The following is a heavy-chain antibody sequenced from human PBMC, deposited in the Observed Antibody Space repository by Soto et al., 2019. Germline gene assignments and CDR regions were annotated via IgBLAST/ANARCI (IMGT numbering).Heavy chain of an antibody. Sequence: SSETLSLTCTVSGSSISPFYWSWIRHPPGKGLEWIGYIYYTGSTKYNPSLKSRVTLSLGTSRNQLSLKLSSVTAADTAVYYCTRVGGYYGDYPNFDYWGPGTLVTVSS. CDR3: TRVGGYYGDYPNFDY. V-gene: IGHV4-59*01. CDR2: IYYTGST. CDR1: GSSISPFY. J-gene: IGHJ4*02. D-gene: IGHD4-17*01.